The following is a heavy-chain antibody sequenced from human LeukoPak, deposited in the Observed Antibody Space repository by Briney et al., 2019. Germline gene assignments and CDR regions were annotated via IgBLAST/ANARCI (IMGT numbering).Heavy chain of an antibody. CDR3: ARLVGATRPFDY. V-gene: IGHV1-18*01. J-gene: IGHJ4*02. Sequence: SVTVSCKASGYSFSSSGISWVRQAPGQGLEWMGWISGYNGNTNYAQKFQGRVTMTTDTSTTTAYMDLRRLRSDDTAVYYCARLVGATRPFDYWGQGTLVTVSS. D-gene: IGHD1-26*01. CDR2: ISGYNGNT. CDR1: GYSFSSSG.